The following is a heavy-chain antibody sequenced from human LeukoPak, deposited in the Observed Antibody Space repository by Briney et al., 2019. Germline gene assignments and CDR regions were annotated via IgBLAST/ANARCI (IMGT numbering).Heavy chain of an antibody. V-gene: IGHV4-4*09. Sequence: SETLSLTCTVSGGSISNSYWGWIRQPPGKGLEWIGYTYPTGSTNYNPSLKSRVTISVEKSKNQISLKLSSVTAADTAVYYCAGYSSSWYQGYFDYWGQGTLVTVSS. CDR3: AGYSSSWYQGYFDY. D-gene: IGHD6-13*01. CDR2: TYPTGST. CDR1: GGSISNSY. J-gene: IGHJ4*02.